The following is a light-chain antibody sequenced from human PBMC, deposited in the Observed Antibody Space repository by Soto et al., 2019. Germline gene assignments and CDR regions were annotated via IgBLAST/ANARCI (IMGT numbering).Light chain of an antibody. V-gene: IGKV3-20*01. CDR2: GTY. CDR1: QSVSSSY. CDR3: QQYNTWRSIS. J-gene: IGKJ5*01. Sequence: EIVLTQSPGTLSLSPGERATLSCRASQSVSSSYLAWYQQKPGQAPRLLIYGTYSRATGIPDRFSGSGSGTDFTLTISSLQSEDFAVYYCQQYNTWRSISFGQGTRLEIK.